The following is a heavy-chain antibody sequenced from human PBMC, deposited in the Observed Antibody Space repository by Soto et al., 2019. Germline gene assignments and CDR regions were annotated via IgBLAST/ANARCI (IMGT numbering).Heavy chain of an antibody. V-gene: IGHV1-3*01. D-gene: IGHD3-3*01. CDR1: GYTFTSYA. CDR2: INAGNGNT. CDR3: AKDNVDFWSGYLNGGYYYGMDV. Sequence: ASVKVSCKASGYTFTSYAMHWVRQAPGQRLEWMGWINAGNGNTKYSQKFQGRVTITRDTSASTAYMELSSLRSEDTAVYYCAKDNVDFWSGYLNGGYYYGMDVWGQGTTVTVSS. J-gene: IGHJ6*02.